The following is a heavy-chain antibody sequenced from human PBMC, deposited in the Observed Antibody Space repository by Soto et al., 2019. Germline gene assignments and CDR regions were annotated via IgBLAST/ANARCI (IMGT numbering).Heavy chain of an antibody. CDR2: MSYTGST. J-gene: IGHJ4*02. CDR1: GASISGYH. Sequence: SETLSLTCTVSGASISGYHWGWIRQPPGKGLEWIGYMSYTGSTNYSPSLKSRVSISVDTSKMQFSLNLTSVTAADTAVYYCARHVEWEIFYYFEHWGQGTPVTVSS. CDR3: ARHVEWEIFYYFEH. D-gene: IGHD1-26*01. V-gene: IGHV4-59*08.